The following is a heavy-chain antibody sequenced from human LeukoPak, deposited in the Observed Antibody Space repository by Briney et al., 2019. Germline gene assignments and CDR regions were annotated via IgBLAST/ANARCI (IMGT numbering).Heavy chain of an antibody. Sequence: SETLSLTCAVYGGSFSGYYWRWIRQPPGKGLEWIGEINHSGSTNYNPSLKSRVTISVDTSKNQFSLQLSSVTAADTAVYYCARTYYDFWSGSGAIWGQGTMVTVSS. J-gene: IGHJ3*02. CDR3: ARTYYDFWSGSGAI. V-gene: IGHV4-34*01. D-gene: IGHD3-3*01. CDR2: INHSGST. CDR1: GGSFSGYY.